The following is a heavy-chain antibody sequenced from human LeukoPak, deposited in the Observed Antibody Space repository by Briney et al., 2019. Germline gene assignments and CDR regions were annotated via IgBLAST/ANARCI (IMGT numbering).Heavy chain of an antibody. D-gene: IGHD5-12*01. J-gene: IGHJ4*02. CDR3: ARGPTAWWLLASFVY. CDR1: VGSFSGYY. V-gene: IGHV4-34*01. CDR2: INHSGST. Sequence: SETLSLTCAVYVGSFSGYYWSWIRHPPGKGLEWIGEINHSGSTNYNPSLKSRVTISVDTSKNQFSLKLSSVTAADTAVYYCARGPTAWWLLASFVYWGQGTLVTVSS.